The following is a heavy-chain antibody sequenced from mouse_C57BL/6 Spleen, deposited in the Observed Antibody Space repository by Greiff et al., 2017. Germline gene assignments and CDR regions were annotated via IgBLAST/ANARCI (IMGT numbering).Heavy chain of an antibody. J-gene: IGHJ1*03. CDR1: GYTFTSYD. CDR3: ARDYGGSYWYFDV. Sequence: QVQLQQSGPELVKPGASVKLSCKASGYTFTSYDIHWVKQRPGQGLEWIGWIYPRDGSTKYNEKFKGKATLTVVTSSSTAYMELHSLTSEDSAVYFCARDYGGSYWYFDVWGTGTTVTVSS. D-gene: IGHD1-1*01. CDR2: IYPRDGST. V-gene: IGHV1-85*01.